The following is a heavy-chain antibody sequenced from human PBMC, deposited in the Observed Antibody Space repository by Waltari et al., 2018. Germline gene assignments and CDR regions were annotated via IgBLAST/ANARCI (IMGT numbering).Heavy chain of an antibody. CDR1: GGSISSSSYY. CDR3: ARDYGDYKVFWFDP. J-gene: IGHJ5*02. CDR2: IHYSGST. V-gene: IGHV4-39*07. Sequence: QLQLQESGPGLVKPSETLSLTCTVSGGSISSSSYYWGWIRKPPGKGLEWIGSIHYSGSTHYNPALKRRVTISLDTAKNQFSRKLSSVTAADTAVYYCARDYGDYKVFWFDPWGQGTLVTVSS. D-gene: IGHD4-17*01.